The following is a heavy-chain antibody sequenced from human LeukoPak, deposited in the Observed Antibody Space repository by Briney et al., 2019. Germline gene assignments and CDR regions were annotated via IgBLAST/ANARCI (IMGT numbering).Heavy chain of an antibody. CDR3: AADSRELLNY. D-gene: IGHD1-26*01. CDR1: GFTFTSAA. J-gene: IGHJ4*02. CDR2: IVVGSGNT. V-gene: IGHV1-58*02. Sequence: TSVTVSCKASGFTFTSAAMQWVRQARGQRLGWIGWIVVGSGNTNYAQKFQERVTITRDMSTSTAYMELSSLRSVDTAVYYCAADSRELLNYWGQGTLVTVSS.